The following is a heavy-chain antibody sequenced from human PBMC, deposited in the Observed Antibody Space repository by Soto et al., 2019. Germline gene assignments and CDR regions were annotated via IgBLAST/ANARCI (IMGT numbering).Heavy chain of an antibody. CDR1: GYTFTSYG. CDR3: ARGRDGDY. Sequence: QVHLVQSGAEVKKPGASVKVSCKASGYTFTSYGITWVRQAPGQGLEWMGWISAHNGNTDYAQKLQGRVMVTRDTSTSTAYMELRSLISDDTAVYYCARGRDGDYWGQGALVTVSS. J-gene: IGHJ4*02. D-gene: IGHD6-6*01. CDR2: ISAHNGNT. V-gene: IGHV1-18*01.